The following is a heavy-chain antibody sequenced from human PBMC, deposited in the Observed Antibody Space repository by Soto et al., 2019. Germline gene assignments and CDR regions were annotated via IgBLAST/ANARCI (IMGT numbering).Heavy chain of an antibody. J-gene: IGHJ4*02. CDR1: GYTFSGFY. CDR2: INPNSGGT. D-gene: IGHD6-19*01. Sequence: ASVKVSFKASGYTFSGFYMHWLRQAPGQGLEWMGWINPNSGGTKSAEKFQGRVTMTRDTSISTAYMELSRLTSDDTAVYYCASAAVTGTAGLDCWGQGTQVTVSS. V-gene: IGHV1-2*02. CDR3: ASAAVTGTAGLDC.